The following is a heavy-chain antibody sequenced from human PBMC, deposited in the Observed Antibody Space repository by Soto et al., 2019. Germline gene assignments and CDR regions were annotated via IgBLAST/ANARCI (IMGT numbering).Heavy chain of an antibody. J-gene: IGHJ4*02. CDR1: GGSISSYY. V-gene: IGHV4-59*01. CDR3: ARDGPPYGDYRGPDL. CDR2: IYYSGST. Sequence: QVQLQESGPGLVKPSETLSLTCTVSGGSISSYYWSWILQPPGKGLEWIGYIYYSGSTNYNPSLKSRVTISVDTSKNQFSLKLSYVTAADTAVYYCARDGPPYGDYRGPDLWGLGTLVTVSS. D-gene: IGHD4-17*01.